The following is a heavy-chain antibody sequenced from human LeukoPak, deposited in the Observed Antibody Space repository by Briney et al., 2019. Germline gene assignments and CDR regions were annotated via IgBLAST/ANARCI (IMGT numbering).Heavy chain of an antibody. CDR1: AFTFSSFE. V-gene: IGHV3-48*03. CDR2: ISSGSTI. Sequence: TGWPLRLSCAASAFTFSSFEMNGFPQPPGKGLEWVSYISSGSTIYYADSVKSRFTISRDNAKNSLYLQMNSLRAEDTAVYYCAKGGPGDGNWFDLWGQGTLVTVSS. CDR3: AKGGPGDGNWFDL. D-gene: IGHD2-21*02. J-gene: IGHJ5*02.